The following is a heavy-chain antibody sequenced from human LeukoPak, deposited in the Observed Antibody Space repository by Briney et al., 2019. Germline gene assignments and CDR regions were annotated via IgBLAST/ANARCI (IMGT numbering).Heavy chain of an antibody. CDR2: IIPIFSTA. J-gene: IGHJ6*02. CDR3: ARVMAPRNYYYGMDV. V-gene: IGHV1-69*13. CDR1: GGTFSSYA. D-gene: IGHD5-24*01. Sequence: ASVKVSCKASGGTFSSYAISWVRQAPGQGLEWMGGIIPIFSTANYAQKFQGRVTITADESTSTAYMELSSLRSEDTAVYYCARVMAPRNYYYGMDVWGQGTTVTVSS.